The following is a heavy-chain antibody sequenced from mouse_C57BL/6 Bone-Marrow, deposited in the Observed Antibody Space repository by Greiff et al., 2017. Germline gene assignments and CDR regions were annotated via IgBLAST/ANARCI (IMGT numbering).Heavy chain of an antibody. Sequence: EVKLLQSGGGLVQPGASLKLSCAASGFTFTDYGMAWVRQAPRKGPEWVAFISNFAYSIYYADTVTGRFTISRENAKNTLYLEMSSLRSEDTDMYYCARHLGYAMDYWGQGTSVTVST. D-gene: IGHD4-1*01. J-gene: IGHJ4*01. CDR2: ISNFAYSI. V-gene: IGHV5-15*01. CDR1: GFTFTDYG. CDR3: ARHLGYAMDY.